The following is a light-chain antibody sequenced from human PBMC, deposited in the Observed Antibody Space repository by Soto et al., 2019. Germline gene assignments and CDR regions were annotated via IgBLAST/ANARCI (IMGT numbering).Light chain of an antibody. J-gene: IGKJ1*01. V-gene: IGKV1-6*01. CDR2: AAS. Sequence: AIQMTQSPSSLSASVGDRVTITCRASQGIRNDLGWYQQKPGKAPKLLIYAASSLKRGVPSRFSGSGSGTDFTLNISFLQAEDFATYCCQDRYAPPRPFGQGSKVDIK. CDR3: QDRYAPPRP. CDR1: QGIRND.